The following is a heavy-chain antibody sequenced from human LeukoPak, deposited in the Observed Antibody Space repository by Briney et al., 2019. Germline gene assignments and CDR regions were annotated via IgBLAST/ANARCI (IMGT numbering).Heavy chain of an antibody. J-gene: IGHJ4*02. V-gene: IGHV1-18*04. Sequence: ASVKVSCKASGYTFTSYYMHWVRQAPGQGLEWMGWISAYNGNTNYAQKIQGRVTMTTDTSTSTAYMELRSLRSDDTAVYYCARDQVGAPLDYWGQGTLVTVSS. CDR3: ARDQVGAPLDY. CDR2: ISAYNGNT. CDR1: GYTFTSYY. D-gene: IGHD1-26*01.